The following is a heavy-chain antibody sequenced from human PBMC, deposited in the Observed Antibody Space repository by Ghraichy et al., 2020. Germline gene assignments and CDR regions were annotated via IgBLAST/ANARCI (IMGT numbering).Heavy chain of an antibody. Sequence: SQTLSLTCTVSGGSISSYYWSWIRQPPGKGLEWIGYIYYSGSTNYNPSLKSRVTMSVDTSKNQFSLKLTSVTAADTAVYYCARNRFNWVYYMDVWGKGTTVTVSS. CDR2: IYYSGST. CDR1: GGSISSYY. D-gene: IGHD7-27*01. CDR3: ARNRFNWVYYMDV. J-gene: IGHJ6*03. V-gene: IGHV4-59*01.